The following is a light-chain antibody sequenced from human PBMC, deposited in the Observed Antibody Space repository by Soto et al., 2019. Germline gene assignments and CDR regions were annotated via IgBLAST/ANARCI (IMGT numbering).Light chain of an antibody. J-gene: IGKJ4*01. Sequence: DIQLTQSPSFLSASVGDRVTITCRASQGISSYFAWYQQKPGKAPKLLIYAVSTLQSGVPSRFSGSASGTAFSLTSSRLPLEDFATHSWQQLYSYRLTFDGGTKVEIK. CDR3: QQLYSYRLT. V-gene: IGKV1-9*01. CDR2: AVS. CDR1: QGISSY.